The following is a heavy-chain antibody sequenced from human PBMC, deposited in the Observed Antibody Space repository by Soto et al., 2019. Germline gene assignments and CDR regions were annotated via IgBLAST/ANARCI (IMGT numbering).Heavy chain of an antibody. Sequence: QVQLQESGPGLVKPSETLSLTCTVSGGSISSYYWSWIRQPPGQGLEWIGYIYYSGSTNYNPSLKSRVTISVDTSKNQFSLKLSSVTAADTAVYYCARDPFGYSSSWYYFDYWGQGTLVTVSS. V-gene: IGHV4-59*01. CDR1: GGSISSYY. CDR2: IYYSGST. D-gene: IGHD6-13*01. J-gene: IGHJ4*02. CDR3: ARDPFGYSSSWYYFDY.